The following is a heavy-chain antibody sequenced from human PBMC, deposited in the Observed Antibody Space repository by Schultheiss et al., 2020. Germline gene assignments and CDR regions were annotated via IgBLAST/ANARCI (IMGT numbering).Heavy chain of an antibody. CDR2: ISGSGGST. J-gene: IGHJ2*01. V-gene: IGHV3-23*01. Sequence: GESLKISCAASGFTFSSYAMSWVRQAPGKGVEWVSAISGSGGSTYYADSVKGRFTISRDNSKNTLYLQMNSLRAEDTAVYYCAKARLGIAAAGSYWYFDLWGRGTLVTVSS. CDR3: AKARLGIAAAGSYWYFDL. CDR1: GFTFSSYA. D-gene: IGHD6-13*01.